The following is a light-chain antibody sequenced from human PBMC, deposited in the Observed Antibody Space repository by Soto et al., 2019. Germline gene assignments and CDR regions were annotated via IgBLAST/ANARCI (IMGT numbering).Light chain of an antibody. V-gene: IGKV1-5*03. CDR1: QSIKSW. CDR2: EAS. J-gene: IGKJ2*03. Sequence: DIQMTQSPSTLSASVGDRVTITCRASQSIKSWLAWYQQKPGKVPKLLIYEASNLEGGVPSRFNGSQSGTEFTLTINSLQPDDFATYYCQQYNTYNMYSFGRGTKLEIK. CDR3: QQYNTYNMYS.